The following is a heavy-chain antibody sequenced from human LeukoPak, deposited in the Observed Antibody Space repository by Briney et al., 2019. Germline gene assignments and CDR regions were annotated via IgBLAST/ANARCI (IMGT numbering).Heavy chain of an antibody. J-gene: IGHJ4*02. V-gene: IGHV3-30*02. CDR2: IRYDGSNK. D-gene: IGHD3-22*01. CDR1: GFTFSSYW. Sequence: GGSLRLSCAASGFTFSSYWMHWVRQAPGKGLEWVAFIRYDGSNKNYADSVKGRFTVSRDNSKNTLYLQMNSLRAEDTAVYYCARDRSYYDSSGYQGDFDYWGQGTLVTVSS. CDR3: ARDRSYYDSSGYQGDFDY.